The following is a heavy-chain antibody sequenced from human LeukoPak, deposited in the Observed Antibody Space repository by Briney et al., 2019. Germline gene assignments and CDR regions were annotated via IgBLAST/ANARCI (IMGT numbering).Heavy chain of an antibody. CDR2: ISYDGSNK. CDR3: AKDHRVRYDILTGHDY. J-gene: IGHJ4*02. D-gene: IGHD3-9*01. Sequence: PGRSLRLSCAASGFTFSSYGMHWVRQAPGKGLEWVAVISYDGSNKHYADSVKGRFTISRDNSKNTLYLQMNSLRAEDTAVYYCAKDHRVRYDILTGHDYWGQGTLVTVSS. CDR1: GFTFSSYG. V-gene: IGHV3-30*18.